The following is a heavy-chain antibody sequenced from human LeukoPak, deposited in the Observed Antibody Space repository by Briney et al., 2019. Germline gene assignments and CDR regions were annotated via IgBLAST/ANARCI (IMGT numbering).Heavy chain of an antibody. J-gene: IGHJ1*01. CDR3: AREKYFQH. CDR2: IYTSGST. Sequence: PSETLSLTCTVSGGSISSGSYYWSWLRQPAGKGLEWIGRIYTSGSTNYNPSLKSRVTISVDTSKNQFSLKLSSVTAADTAVYYCAREKYFQHWGQGTLVTVSS. CDR1: GGSISSGSYY. V-gene: IGHV4-61*02.